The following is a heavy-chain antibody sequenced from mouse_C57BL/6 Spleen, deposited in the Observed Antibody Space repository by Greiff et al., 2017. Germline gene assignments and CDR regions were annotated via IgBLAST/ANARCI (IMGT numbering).Heavy chain of an antibody. CDR2: IYPGDGDT. CDR3: ARWSYGSSYGAMDY. Sequence: VQLQQSGAELVKPGASVKLSCKASGYAFSSYWLTWVKQSPGKGLEWIGQIYPGDGDTNYTGKFKGKATLTADKSSSTAYMQLSSLTSEDSAVYFCARWSYGSSYGAMDYWGQGTSVTVSS. D-gene: IGHD1-1*01. CDR1: GYAFSSYW. J-gene: IGHJ4*01. V-gene: IGHV1-80*01.